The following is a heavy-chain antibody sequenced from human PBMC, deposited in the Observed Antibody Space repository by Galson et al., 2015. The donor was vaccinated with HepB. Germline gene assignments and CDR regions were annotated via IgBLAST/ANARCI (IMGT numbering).Heavy chain of an antibody. D-gene: IGHD2-15*01. V-gene: IGHV3-30*18. CDR3: AKDIRYWSGWATDTDY. Sequence: SLRLSCAASGFTFSSYGMHWVRQAPGKGLEWVAVISYDGSNKYYADSVKGRFTISRDNSKNTLYLQMNSLRAEDTAVYYCAKDIRYWSGWATDTDYWGQGTLVTVSS. CDR1: GFTFSSYG. J-gene: IGHJ4*02. CDR2: ISYDGSNK.